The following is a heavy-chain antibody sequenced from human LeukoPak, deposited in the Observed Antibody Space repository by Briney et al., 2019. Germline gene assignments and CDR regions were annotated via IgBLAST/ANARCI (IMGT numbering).Heavy chain of an antibody. CDR1: GYTFTSYY. CDR3: ARPRPPYYDILTGYYYDYYGMDV. CDR2: INPSGGST. Sequence: GASVKVSCKASGYTFTSYYMHWVRQAPGQGLEWMGLINPSGGSTSYAQKFQGRVTMTRDTSTSTVYMELSSLRSEDTAVYYCARPRPPYYDILTGYYYDYYGMDVWGQGTTVTVSS. J-gene: IGHJ6*02. D-gene: IGHD3-9*01. V-gene: IGHV1-46*01.